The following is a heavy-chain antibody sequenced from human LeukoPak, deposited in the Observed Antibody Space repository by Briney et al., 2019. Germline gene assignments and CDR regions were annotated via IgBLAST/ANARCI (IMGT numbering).Heavy chain of an antibody. J-gene: IGHJ4*02. Sequence: SSETLSLTCTVSGGSISSSSYYWGWIRQPPGKGLEWIGSIYYSGSTYYNPSLKSRVTISVDTSKNQFPLKLSSVTAADTAVYYCARSYGSGSYHFDYWGQGTLVTVSS. V-gene: IGHV4-39*06. CDR3: ARSYGSGSYHFDY. CDR2: IYYSGST. D-gene: IGHD3-10*01. CDR1: GGSISSSSYY.